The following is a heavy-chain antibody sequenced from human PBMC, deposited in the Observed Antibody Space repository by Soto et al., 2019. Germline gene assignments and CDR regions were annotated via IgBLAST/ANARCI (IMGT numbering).Heavy chain of an antibody. V-gene: IGHV4-31*03. CDR2: IYYTGRT. Sequence: SETLSLTCTVSGGSISSSSYYWGWLRQHPGRGLEWIGYIYYTGRTYYNPSLESRVTFSVDTSKNQFSLKLSSVTAADTAVYYCARVSYDTSGSYFDYWGQGTLVTVSS. CDR3: ARVSYDTSGSYFDY. D-gene: IGHD3-22*01. CDR1: GGSISSSSYY. J-gene: IGHJ4*02.